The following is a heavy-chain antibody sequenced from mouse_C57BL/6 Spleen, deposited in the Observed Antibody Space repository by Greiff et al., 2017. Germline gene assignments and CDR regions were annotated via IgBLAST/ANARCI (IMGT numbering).Heavy chain of an antibody. CDR1: GFTFSSYG. V-gene: IGHV5-6*01. D-gene: IGHD4-1*01. Sequence: EVQLVESGGDLVKPGGSLKLSCAASGFTFSSYGMSWVRQTPDKRLEWVATISSGGSYTYYPDSVKGRFTIARDNAKNTLYLQMSSLKSEDTAMYYCARLPLTGTDYFDYWGQGTTLTVSS. J-gene: IGHJ2*01. CDR2: ISSGGSYT. CDR3: ARLPLTGTDYFDY.